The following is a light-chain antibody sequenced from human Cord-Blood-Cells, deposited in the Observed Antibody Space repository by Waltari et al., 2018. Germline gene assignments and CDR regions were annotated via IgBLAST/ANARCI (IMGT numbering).Light chain of an antibody. CDR1: QSISSW. CDR3: QQYNSYSQT. Sequence: DIQMTQSPSTLSASVGDRVTITCRASQSISSWLPWYQQKPGKAPKLLIYDASSLESGVPSRFSGSGCGTVFTRTISSLQPDDFATYYCQQYNSYSQTFGQGTKVEFK. V-gene: IGKV1-5*01. J-gene: IGKJ1*01. CDR2: DAS.